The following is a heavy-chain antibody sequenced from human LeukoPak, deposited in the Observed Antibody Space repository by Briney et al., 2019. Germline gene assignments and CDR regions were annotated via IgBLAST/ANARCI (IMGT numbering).Heavy chain of an antibody. CDR2: ISAYNGNT. D-gene: IGHD1-26*01. CDR3: ARDLEWEQHNAFDI. J-gene: IGHJ3*02. CDR1: GYTFSIYG. V-gene: IGHV1-18*01. Sequence: ASVKVSFKASGYTFSIYGISWVRQAPGQGLEWMGWISAYNGNTNYAQKLQGRVTMTTDASTSTAYMELRSLRSDDTAVYYCARDLEWEQHNAFDIWGQGTMVTVSS.